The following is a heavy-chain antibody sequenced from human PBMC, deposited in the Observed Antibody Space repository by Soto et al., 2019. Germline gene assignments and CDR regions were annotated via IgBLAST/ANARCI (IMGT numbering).Heavy chain of an antibody. Sequence: SETLSLTCAVSGGSISSSNWWSWVRQPPGRGLEWIGEIYHSGNSNYNPSLKSRVTLSVDKSKNQFSLNLTSVTAADTAVYYCAKGDPYIPEVPFDYWGQGTLVTVS. J-gene: IGHJ4*02. D-gene: IGHD2-21*01. CDR3: AKGDPYIPEVPFDY. V-gene: IGHV4-4*02. CDR2: IYHSGNS. CDR1: GGSISSSNW.